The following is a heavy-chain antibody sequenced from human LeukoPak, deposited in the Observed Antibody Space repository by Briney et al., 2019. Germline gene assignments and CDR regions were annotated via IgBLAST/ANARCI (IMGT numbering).Heavy chain of an antibody. D-gene: IGHD3-3*01. J-gene: IGHJ4*02. CDR1: GSTFSSYS. CDR2: ISSSSSYI. Sequence: PGGSLRLSCAASGSTFSSYSMNWVRQAPGRGLEWVSSISSSSSYIYYADSVKGRFTISRDNAKNSLYLQMNSLRAEDTAVYYCAGYDFWSTALDYWGQGTLVTVSS. V-gene: IGHV3-21*01. CDR3: AGYDFWSTALDY.